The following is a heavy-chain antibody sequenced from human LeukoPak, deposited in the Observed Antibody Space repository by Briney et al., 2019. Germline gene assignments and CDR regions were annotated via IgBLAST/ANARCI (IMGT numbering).Heavy chain of an antibody. CDR2: TYYRSRWSY. D-gene: IGHD3-16*01. J-gene: IGHJ4*02. CDR1: GDSVSSSTAA. Sequence: SQTLSLTCAISGDSVSSSTAAWNWIRQSPSRGLEWLGRTYYRSRWSYEYTTSVKGQITINADTSENQFSLQLKSVTPEDTAVYYCARFDYGAPDYWGQGTLVTVSS. V-gene: IGHV6-1*01. CDR3: ARFDYGAPDY.